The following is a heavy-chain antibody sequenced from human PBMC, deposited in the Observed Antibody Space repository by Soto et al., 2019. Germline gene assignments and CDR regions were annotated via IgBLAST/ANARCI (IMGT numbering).Heavy chain of an antibody. CDR2: IYYST. CDR3: ARTPLITMIVVDLPIPAVNWFDP. CDR1: GGSISSGGYY. Sequence: SETLSLTCTVSGGSISSGGYYWSWIRQHPGKGLEWIGYIYYSTYYNPSLKSRVTISVDTSKNQFSLKLSSVTAADTAVYYCARTPLITMIVVDLPIPAVNWFDPWGQGTLVTVSS. D-gene: IGHD3-22*01. V-gene: IGHV4-31*03. J-gene: IGHJ5*02.